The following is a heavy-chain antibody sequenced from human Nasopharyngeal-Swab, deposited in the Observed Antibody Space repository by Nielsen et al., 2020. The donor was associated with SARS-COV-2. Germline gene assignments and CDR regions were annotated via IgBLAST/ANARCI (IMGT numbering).Heavy chain of an antibody. CDR2: ISSSSSYI. D-gene: IGHD6-19*01. J-gene: IGHJ5*02. Sequence: GESLKISCAASGFTFSSYSMNWVRQAPGKGLEWVSSISSSSSYIYYADSVKGRFTISRDNAKNSLYLQMNSLRAEDTAVYYCARESSSVAGTEVDWFDPWGQGTLVTVSS. CDR3: ARESSSVAGTEVDWFDP. V-gene: IGHV3-21*01. CDR1: GFTFSSYS.